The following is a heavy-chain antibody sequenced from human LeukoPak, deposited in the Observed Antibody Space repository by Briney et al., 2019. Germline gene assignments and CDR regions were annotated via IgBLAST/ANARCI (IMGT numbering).Heavy chain of an antibody. CDR2: IFYSGIT. V-gene: IGHV4-39*07. CDR1: GDSISSSNHY. D-gene: IGHD5-24*01. CDR3: VREEMPGKFDY. Sequence: SETLSLTCTVSGDSISSSNHYWGWIRQPPGKGLEWIGSIFYSGITYYNPSLRSRVTIFVDTSSNHFSLRLTSVTAADTAMYFCVREEMPGKFDYWGQGTLVAVSS. J-gene: IGHJ4*02.